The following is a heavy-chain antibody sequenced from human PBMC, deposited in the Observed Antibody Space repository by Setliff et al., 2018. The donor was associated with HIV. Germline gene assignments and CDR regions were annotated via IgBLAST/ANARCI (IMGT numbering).Heavy chain of an antibody. CDR2: INPSGGTT. CDR1: GFTFSRYH. D-gene: IGHD3-16*01. CDR3: ARVGFSHANYFLH. J-gene: IGHJ1*01. Sequence: ASVKVSCKPPGFTFSRYHLHWVRQAPGQGLECMGLINPSGGTTSYAQRFQGRVTMTSDTSTSTVYLELSSLRSEATAVYYCARVGFSHANYFLHWGQGTLVTVSS. V-gene: IGHV1-46*01.